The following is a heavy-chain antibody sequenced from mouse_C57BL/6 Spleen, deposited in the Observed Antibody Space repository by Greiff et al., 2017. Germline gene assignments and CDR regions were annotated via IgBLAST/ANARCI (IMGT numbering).Heavy chain of an antibody. J-gene: IGHJ4*01. D-gene: IGHD2-2*01. CDR1: GYAFSSSW. Sequence: VQLQQSGPELVKPGASVKISCKASGYAFSSSWMNWVKQRPGKGLEWIGRIYPGDGDTNYNGKFKGKATLTADKSSSTAYMQLSSLTSEDSAVYFCARERLRDAMDYWGQGTSVTVSS. V-gene: IGHV1-82*01. CDR3: ARERLRDAMDY. CDR2: IYPGDGDT.